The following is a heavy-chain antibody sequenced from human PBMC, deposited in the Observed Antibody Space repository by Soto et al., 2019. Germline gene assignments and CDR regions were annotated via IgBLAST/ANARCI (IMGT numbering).Heavy chain of an antibody. J-gene: IGHJ4*02. CDR1: GYSVNSGSY. V-gene: IGHV4-38-2*01. Sequence: NPSETLSLTCAVSGYSVNSGSYWGWIRQPPGKGLEWIGSIQRTGSPYYNPSLKSRVSISVDMSKNQFSLILSSVTAADTAVYYCARDIEARRTIDCWGQGTMVTVSS. CDR2: IQRTGSP. D-gene: IGHD6-6*01. CDR3: ARDIEARRTIDC.